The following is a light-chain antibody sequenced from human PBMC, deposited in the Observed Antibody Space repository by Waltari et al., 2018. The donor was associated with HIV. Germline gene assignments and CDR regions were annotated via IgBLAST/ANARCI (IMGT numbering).Light chain of an antibody. CDR1: SSDVGGYNL. J-gene: IGLJ3*02. Sequence: QSALTQPASVSGSPGQSLTISCTGTSSDVGGYNLVSWYQQHPGKTPKPMIYEVSKRPSGVCNRFSGSKSCNTASLTIFGRQAEEEADYYCCAYAGSATYVMFGGGTKLTVL. CDR3: CAYAGSATYVM. CDR2: EVS. V-gene: IGLV2-23*02.